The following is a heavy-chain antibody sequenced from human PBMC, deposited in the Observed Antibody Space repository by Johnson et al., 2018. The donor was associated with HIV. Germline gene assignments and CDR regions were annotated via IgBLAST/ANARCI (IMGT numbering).Heavy chain of an antibody. CDR3: AKDRAHSSNYLDAFDI. J-gene: IGHJ3*02. Sequence: QLVESGGGLVQPGGSLRLSCAASGFTFSSYAMSWVRQAPGKGLEWVSAISGSGGSTYYADSVKGRFTISRDNSKNTLYLQMNSLRAEDTAVYYCAKDRAHSSNYLDAFDIWGQGTMVTVSS. D-gene: IGHD3-22*01. CDR2: ISGSGGST. V-gene: IGHV3-23*04. CDR1: GFTFSSYA.